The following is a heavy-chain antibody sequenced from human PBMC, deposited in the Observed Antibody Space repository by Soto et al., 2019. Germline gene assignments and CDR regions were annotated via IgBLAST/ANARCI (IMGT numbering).Heavy chain of an antibody. J-gene: IGHJ6*02. Sequence: SETLSLTCTVSGGSISSGGYYWSWIRQHPGKGLEWIGYIYYSGSTYYNPSLKSRVTISVDTSKNQFSLKLSSVTAADTAVYYCARDVPTGTTGGDNYYYGMDVWGQGTTVTVSS. CDR1: GGSISSGGYY. CDR3: ARDVPTGTTGGDNYYYGMDV. CDR2: IYYSGST. V-gene: IGHV4-31*03. D-gene: IGHD1-1*01.